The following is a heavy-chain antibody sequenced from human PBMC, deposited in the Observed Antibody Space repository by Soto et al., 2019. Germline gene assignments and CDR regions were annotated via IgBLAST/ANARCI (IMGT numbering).Heavy chain of an antibody. V-gene: IGHV4-31*03. CDR3: ARGGYYDFCSGYRSYYYYYYMDV. CDR1: GGSISSGGYY. J-gene: IGHJ6*03. D-gene: IGHD3-3*01. CDR2: IYYSGST. Sequence: SETLSLTCTVSGGSISSGGYYWSWIRQHPGKGLEWIGYIYYSGSTYYNPSLKSRVTISVDTSKNQFSLKLSSVTAADTAVYYCARGGYYDFCSGYRSYYYYYYMDVWAKGTTVTVSS.